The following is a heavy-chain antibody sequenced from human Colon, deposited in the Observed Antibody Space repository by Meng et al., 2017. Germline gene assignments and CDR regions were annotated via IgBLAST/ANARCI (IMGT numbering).Heavy chain of an antibody. CDR1: GGSISSRNW. Sequence: GRLTEAGPGLAKPSGTLSLTCAVCGGSISSRNWWSWVRQPPGKGLEWIGEIYHSGSTNYNPSLKSRVTISVDKSKNQFSLKLSSVTAADTAVYYCASFPPPGKQWLVTDYWGQGTLVTVSS. CDR2: IYHSGST. CDR3: ASFPPPGKQWLVTDY. D-gene: IGHD6-19*01. J-gene: IGHJ4*02. V-gene: IGHV4-4*02.